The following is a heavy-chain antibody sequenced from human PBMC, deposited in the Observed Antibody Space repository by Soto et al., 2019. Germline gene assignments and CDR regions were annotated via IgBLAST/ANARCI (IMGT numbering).Heavy chain of an antibody. V-gene: IGHV3-53*01. D-gene: IGHD5-12*01. Sequence: GGSLRLSCAASGFXVSSNYMSWVRQAPGKGLEWVSVIYSGGSTYYADSVKGRFTISRDNSKNTLYLQMNSLRAEDTAVYYCARVGSRPPNWFDPWGQGTLVTVSS. CDR2: IYSGGST. J-gene: IGHJ5*02. CDR1: GFXVSSNY. CDR3: ARVGSRPPNWFDP.